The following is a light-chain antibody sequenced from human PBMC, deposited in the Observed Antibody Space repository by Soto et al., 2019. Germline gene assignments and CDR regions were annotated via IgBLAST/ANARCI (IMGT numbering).Light chain of an antibody. CDR1: QTVRNN. V-gene: IGKV3-11*01. CDR2: DAS. J-gene: IGKJ5*01. Sequence: EIVLTQSPATLSLSPGERATLSCRASQTVRNNLAWYQQRPGQAPRLLIYDASSRATGIPARFSGSGSGTDFTLTISSLQPDDFATYYCQQSFDTPITFGQGTQLEIK. CDR3: QQSFDTPIT.